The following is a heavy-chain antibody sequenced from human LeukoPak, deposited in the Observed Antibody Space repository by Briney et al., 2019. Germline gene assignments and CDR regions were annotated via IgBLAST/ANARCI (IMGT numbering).Heavy chain of an antibody. CDR3: ARDQEGFDY. CDR1: GYTFTSNY. CDR2: IYPRDGST. V-gene: IGHV1-46*01. Sequence: ASVKVSCKASGYTFTSNYIHWVRQAPGQGLEWMGMIYPRDGSTSYAQKFQGRVTVTRDTSTSTVHMELSGLRSEDTAVYYCARDQEGFDYWGQGTLVTVSS. J-gene: IGHJ4*02.